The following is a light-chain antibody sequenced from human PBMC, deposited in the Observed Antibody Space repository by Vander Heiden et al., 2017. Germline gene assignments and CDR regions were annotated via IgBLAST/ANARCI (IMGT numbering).Light chain of an antibody. J-gene: IGKJ4*01. CDR3: QQFKRYPLT. V-gene: IGKV1-13*02. CDR1: PGISSD. CDR2: DAS. Sequence: AIHLTQSPSSLSASVGDTVPISCRASPGISSDLAWYQQKPGKPPKLLIYDASTLESGVPSRFSGSGSGTDFTLTISNLQPEDLATYYCQQFKRYPLTFGGGTKVEIK.